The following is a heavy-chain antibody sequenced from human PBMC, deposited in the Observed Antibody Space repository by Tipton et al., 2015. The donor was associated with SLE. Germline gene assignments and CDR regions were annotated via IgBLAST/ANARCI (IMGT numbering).Heavy chain of an antibody. CDR1: GFTFGYYA. Sequence: SLRLSCTASGFTFGYYAMNWVRQAPGKGLVWVGFIRNKAYGGTTEYATSVKGRFTISRGDSKSIAYLQMNSLKTEDTAVYSCTRPLSSTTYYYYGMDVWGQGTTVTVSS. J-gene: IGHJ6*02. V-gene: IGHV3-49*02. D-gene: IGHD6-13*01. CDR2: IRNKAYGGTT. CDR3: TRPLSSTTYYYYGMDV.